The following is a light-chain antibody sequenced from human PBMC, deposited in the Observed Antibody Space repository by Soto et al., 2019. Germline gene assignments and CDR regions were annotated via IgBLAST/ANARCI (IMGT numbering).Light chain of an antibody. Sequence: QSVLTQPASVSGSPGQSITISCTRSSSDVDGYKFVSWYQLHPGKVPKLMIYDVSHRPSGVSDRFSGSNSGNTASLTISGLQAEDEADYYCSSYTSSTTLVFGTGTKLTVL. J-gene: IGLJ1*01. V-gene: IGLV2-14*01. CDR3: SSYTSSTTLV. CDR1: SSDVDGYKF. CDR2: DVS.